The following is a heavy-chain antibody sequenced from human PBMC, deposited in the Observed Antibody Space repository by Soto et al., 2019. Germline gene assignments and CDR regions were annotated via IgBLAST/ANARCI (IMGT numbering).Heavy chain of an antibody. D-gene: IGHD5-18*01. Sequence: GGSLRLSCAASGFTFSSYAMSWVRQAPGKGLEWVSGISGRGVGTYYADSVKGRFTISRDNSRKTLYLQMNSLRAEETAVYYCARDGYRYGRGWEYCYMDVWGKGTTVTVSS. CDR3: ARDGYRYGRGWEYCYMDV. J-gene: IGHJ6*03. CDR2: ISGRGVGT. V-gene: IGHV3-23*01. CDR1: GFTFSSYA.